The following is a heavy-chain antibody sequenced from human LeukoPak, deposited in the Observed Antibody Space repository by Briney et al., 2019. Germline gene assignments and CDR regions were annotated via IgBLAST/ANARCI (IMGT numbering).Heavy chain of an antibody. V-gene: IGHV4-31*03. Sequence: SETLSLTCTVSGGSISSGGYYWSWIRQHPGKGLEWIGYIYYSGSTYYNPSLKSRVTISVDTSKNQFSLKLSSVTAADTAVYYCARVFRDYRLSRPQDWFDPWGQGTLVTVSS. J-gene: IGHJ5*02. CDR3: ARVFRDYRLSRPQDWFDP. D-gene: IGHD4-11*01. CDR2: IYYSGST. CDR1: GGSISSGGYY.